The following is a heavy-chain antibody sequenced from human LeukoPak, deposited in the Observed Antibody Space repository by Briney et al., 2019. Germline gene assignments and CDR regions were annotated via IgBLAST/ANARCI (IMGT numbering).Heavy chain of an antibody. CDR3: AKVPSPFGVVRYFDY. D-gene: IGHD3-3*01. CDR2: ISGSGGST. CDR1: GCTFSSYA. Sequence: GGSLTLSCAASGCTFSSYAMSWLRQAPGKGLEWVSAISGSGGSTYYADSVKGRFTISRDNSKSTLYLQMNSLRAEDTAVYYCAKVPSPFGVVRYFDYWGQGTLVTVSS. V-gene: IGHV3-23*01. J-gene: IGHJ4*02.